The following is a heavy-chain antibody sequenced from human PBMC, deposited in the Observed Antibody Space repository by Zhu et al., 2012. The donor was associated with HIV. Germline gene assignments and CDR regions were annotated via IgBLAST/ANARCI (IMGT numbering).Heavy chain of an antibody. J-gene: IGHJ4*02. Sequence: QVQLQQWGAGLLKPSETLSLTCAVYGGSFSGYYWSWIRQPPGKGLEWIGEINHSGSTNYNPSLKSRVTISVDTSKNQFSLKLSSVTAADTAVYYCARLFGGYNGVLDYWGQGTLVHRLL. CDR2: INHSGST. D-gene: IGHD3-22*01. CDR3: ARLFGGYNGVLDY. V-gene: IGHV4-34*01. CDR1: GGSFSGYY.